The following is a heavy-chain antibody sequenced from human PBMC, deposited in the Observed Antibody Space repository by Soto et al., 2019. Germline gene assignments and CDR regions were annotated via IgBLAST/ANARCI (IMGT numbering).Heavy chain of an antibody. CDR2: IYYSGST. J-gene: IGHJ6*02. Sequence: PSETLSLTCTVSGGSISSSSYYWGWIRQPPGKGLEWIGSIYYSGSTYYNPSLKSRVTISVDTSKNQFSLKLSSVTAADTAVYYCARHLRGMDVWGQGTTVTVYS. CDR1: GGSISSSSYY. CDR3: ARHLRGMDV. V-gene: IGHV4-39*01.